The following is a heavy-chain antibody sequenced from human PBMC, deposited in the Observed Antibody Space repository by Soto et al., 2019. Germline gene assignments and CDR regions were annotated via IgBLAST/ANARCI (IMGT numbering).Heavy chain of an antibody. CDR2: ISATGGSGRT. CDR3: AKGRVSTTAYVGLDY. Sequence: SLRLSCVASGFTFSRYVMSWVRQAPGRGLEWVSAISATGGSGRTYYADSVKGRFTISRDNSDNTLYLQMNSLRAEDTARYYCAKGRVSTTAYVGLDYWGQGTLVTVSS. J-gene: IGHJ4*02. CDR1: GFTFSRYV. V-gene: IGHV3-23*01. D-gene: IGHD3-10*02.